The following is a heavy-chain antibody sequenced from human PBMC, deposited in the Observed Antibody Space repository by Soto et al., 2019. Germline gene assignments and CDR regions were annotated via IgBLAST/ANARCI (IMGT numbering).Heavy chain of an antibody. CDR3: ARAARAAAGFNYGMDV. D-gene: IGHD6-13*01. V-gene: IGHV1-69*01. J-gene: IGHJ6*02. CDR1: GGTFSSYA. Sequence: QVQLVQSGAEVKKPGSSVKVSCKASGGTFSSYAISWVRQAPGQGLEWMVGIIPIFGTANYEQKFQGRVTSTADESTRTAYMELSSLRSEDTAVYYCARAARAAAGFNYGMDVWGQGTTVTVSS. CDR2: IIPIFGTA.